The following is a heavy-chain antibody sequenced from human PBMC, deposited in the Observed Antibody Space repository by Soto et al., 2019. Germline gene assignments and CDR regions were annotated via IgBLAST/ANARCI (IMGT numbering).Heavy chain of an antibody. CDR3: TTGPDTTYYYDSSGYRDSGMDV. V-gene: IGHV3-15*01. CDR1: GFTFSNAW. Sequence: PGGSLRLSCAASGFTFSNAWMRWVRQAPGKGLEWVGRIKSKTDGGTTDYAAPVKGRFTISRDDSKNTLYLQMNSLKTEDTAVYYCTTGPDTTYYYDSSGYRDSGMDVWGQGTTVTVSS. D-gene: IGHD3-22*01. CDR2: IKSKTDGGTT. J-gene: IGHJ6*02.